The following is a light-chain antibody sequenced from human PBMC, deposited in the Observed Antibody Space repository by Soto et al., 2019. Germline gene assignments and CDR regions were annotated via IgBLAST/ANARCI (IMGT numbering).Light chain of an antibody. V-gene: IGKV1-39*01. CDR2: AAS. CDR1: RGMNIY. Sequence: DIQMTQSPSSLSASVGDRVTITCRASRGMNIYLNWYQQKPGKAPKLVIYAASNLQSGVPSRFSGDGVGTHFTLTISSLQPEDFATYHCQQSHTSPYTFGQGTRLEMK. J-gene: IGKJ5*01. CDR3: QQSHTSPYT.